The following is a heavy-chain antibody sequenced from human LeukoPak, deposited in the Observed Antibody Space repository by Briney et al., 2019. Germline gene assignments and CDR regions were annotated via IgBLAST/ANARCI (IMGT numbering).Heavy chain of an antibody. V-gene: IGHV4-59*08. CDR2: IYYSGRDT. CDR3: ARHPQGLRYFDN. J-gene: IGHJ4*02. CDR1: GDSINNYY. Sequence: SDTLSLTCSVSGDSINNYYWSWLRQPPGKGLEWIAYIYYSGRDTNYSPSLKSRLTISVDTSKQQFSLSLRSVTAADTAVYYCARHPQGLRYFDNWGQGTLVIVSS.